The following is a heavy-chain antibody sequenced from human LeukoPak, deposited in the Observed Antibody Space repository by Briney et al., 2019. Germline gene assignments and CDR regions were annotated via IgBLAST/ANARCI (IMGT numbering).Heavy chain of an antibody. D-gene: IGHD3-22*01. CDR3: ARPDYYYDSSGYSY. J-gene: IGHJ4*02. V-gene: IGHV4-34*01. CDR2: INHSGGT. CDR1: GGSFSGYY. Sequence: SETLSLTCAVYGGSFSGYYWSWIRQPPGKGLEWIGEINHSGGTNYNPSLKSRVTISVDTSKNQFSLKLSSVTAADTAVYYCARPDYYYDSSGYSYWGQGTLVTVSS.